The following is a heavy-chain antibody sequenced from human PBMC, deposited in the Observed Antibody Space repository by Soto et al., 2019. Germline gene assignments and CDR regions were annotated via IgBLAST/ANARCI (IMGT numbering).Heavy chain of an antibody. Sequence: QITLKESGPTLVKPTQTLTLTCTFSGFSLDTGPVGVGWIRQSPGKALEWLALIYWDDESRYSPSLKSRLNITKDTPKKRVVLTRTNMDPLDTATYFCAHSAGDFLYYYAMDVWGQGTTVTVAS. V-gene: IGHV2-5*02. CDR3: AHSAGDFLYYYAMDV. CDR1: GFSLDTGPVG. J-gene: IGHJ6*02. CDR2: IYWDDES.